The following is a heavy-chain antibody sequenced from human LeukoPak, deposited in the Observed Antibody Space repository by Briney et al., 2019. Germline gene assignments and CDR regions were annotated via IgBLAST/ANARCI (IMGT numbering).Heavy chain of an antibody. Sequence: SETLSLTCTVFGGSMNSHYWSFIRQPAGKGLEWIGRIHISWTTYYNPSLKSRLTMSVDTSKNQFSMRLTSVTAADTAVYYCTRGDYYDGGGRNWFDPWGQGTLVTVSS. CDR2: IHISWTT. D-gene: IGHD3-16*01. J-gene: IGHJ5*02. CDR1: GGSMNSHY. V-gene: IGHV4-4*07. CDR3: TRGDYYDGGGRNWFDP.